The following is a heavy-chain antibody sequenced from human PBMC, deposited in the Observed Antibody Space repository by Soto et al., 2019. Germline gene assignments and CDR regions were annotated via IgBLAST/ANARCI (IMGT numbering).Heavy chain of an antibody. CDR2: ISSSSSYI. CDR1: GFTFSSYS. CDR3: ARDRIQLWSFLYFDY. Sequence: GGSLRLSCAASGFTFSSYSMNWVRQAPGKGLEWVSSISSSSSYIYYADSVKGRFTISRDNAKNSLYLQMNSLRAEDTAVYYCARDRIQLWSFLYFDYWGQGTLVTVSS. V-gene: IGHV3-21*01. D-gene: IGHD5-18*01. J-gene: IGHJ4*02.